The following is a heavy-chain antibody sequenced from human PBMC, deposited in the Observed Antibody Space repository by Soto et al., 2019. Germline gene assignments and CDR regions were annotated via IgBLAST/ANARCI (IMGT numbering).Heavy chain of an antibody. V-gene: IGHV3-23*01. J-gene: IGHJ6*02. D-gene: IGHD5-18*01. CDR3: ATVYSYGYYYYGMDC. Sequence: AGGSLRLSCAASGFTFSSYAMSWVRHAPGKGLEWVSAISGSGGSTYYADSVKGRFTISRDNSKNTLYLQMNSLRAEDTAVYYCATVYSYGYYYYGMDCWGQGTTDTGS. CDR1: GFTFSSYA. CDR2: ISGSGGST.